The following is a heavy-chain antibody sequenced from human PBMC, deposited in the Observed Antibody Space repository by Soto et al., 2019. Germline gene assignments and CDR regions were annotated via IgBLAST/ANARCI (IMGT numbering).Heavy chain of an antibody. D-gene: IGHD4-4*01. CDR1: GFSLATPGVG. CDR3: AHWDSSDGLDF. V-gene: IGHV2-5*02. CDR2: IYWDDDE. J-gene: IGHJ6*02. Sequence: QITLMESGPTLVKPTQTLTLTCTFSGFSLATPGVGVGWIRQPPGKALQCLGIIYWDDDERYNPSLKPRLTITKDTFTTQVVLTVTDVPLGDAATYYWAHWDSSDGLDFWGQGTTVTVS.